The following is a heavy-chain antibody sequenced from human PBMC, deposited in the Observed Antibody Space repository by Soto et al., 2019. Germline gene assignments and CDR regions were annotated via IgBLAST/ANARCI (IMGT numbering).Heavy chain of an antibody. J-gene: IGHJ4*02. CDR3: ARPSNKRGYSYGPDY. Sequence: QVPLQQWGAGLLKPSEALSLTCAVYGGSFSGYYWTWIRQPPGKGLEWIGEINRSGSTNYNPSLKSRLTISVVASKNQFSLKLSSVTAADTAVYYCARPSNKRGYSYGPDYWGQGALVTVSS. V-gene: IGHV4-34*01. D-gene: IGHD5-18*01. CDR2: INRSGST. CDR1: GGSFSGYY.